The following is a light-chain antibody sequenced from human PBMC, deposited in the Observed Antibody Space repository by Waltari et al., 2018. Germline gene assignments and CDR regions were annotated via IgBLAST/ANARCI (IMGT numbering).Light chain of an antibody. J-gene: IGLJ2*01. CDR1: SSDVGGYNY. CDR3: SSYTSSSTLVV. CDR2: EVS. Sequence: QSALTQPASVSGSPGQSITISCTGTSSDVGGYNYVSWYQQPPGKAPKLMIYEVSNRPSGVSNRCSGSKSGNTASLTISGLQAEDEADYYCSSYTSSSTLVVCGGGTKLTVL. V-gene: IGLV2-14*01.